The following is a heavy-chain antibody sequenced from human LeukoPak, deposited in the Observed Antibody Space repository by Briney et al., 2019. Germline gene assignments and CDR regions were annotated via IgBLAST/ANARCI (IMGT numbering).Heavy chain of an antibody. CDR2: ISGSGGST. Sequence: GGSLRLSCAASGFTFSSYAMSWVRQAPGKGLEWVSAISGSGGSTYYADPVTGRFTISRDNSKNTLYLQMNSLRAVDTAVYYCANKWGLITMVRGVIRDFAFDIWGQGTMVTVSS. CDR3: ANKWGLITMVRGVIRDFAFDI. D-gene: IGHD3-10*01. J-gene: IGHJ3*02. CDR1: GFTFSSYA. V-gene: IGHV3-23*01.